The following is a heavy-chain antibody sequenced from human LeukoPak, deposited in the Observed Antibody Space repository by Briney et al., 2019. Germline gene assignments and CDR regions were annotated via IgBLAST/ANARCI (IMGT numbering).Heavy chain of an antibody. CDR1: GGTFSSYA. CDR3: ARGDYYGSGSYYYNWFDP. V-gene: IGHV1-69*01. J-gene: IGHJ5*02. Sequence: ASVKVSCKASGGTFSSYAISWVRQAPGQGLEWMGGIIPVFGTANYAQKFQGRVTITADESTSTAYMELSSLGSEDTAVYYCARGDYYGSGSYYYNWFDPWGQGTLVTVSS. D-gene: IGHD3-10*01. CDR2: IIPVFGTA.